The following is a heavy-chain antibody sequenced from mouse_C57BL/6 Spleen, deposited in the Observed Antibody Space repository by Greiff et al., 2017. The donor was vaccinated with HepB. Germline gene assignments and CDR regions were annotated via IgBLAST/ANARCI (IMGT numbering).Heavy chain of an antibody. V-gene: IGHV14-4*01. D-gene: IGHD2-12*01. Sequence: VQLQQSGAELVRPGASVKLSCTASGFNIKDDYMNWVKQRPEQGLEWIGWIYPENGDTEYASKFQGKATITADKSSNTVYLQLSSLTSEDTAVYYCTSPSDYSYDEYFDVWGTGTTVTVSS. CDR2: IYPENGDT. J-gene: IGHJ1*03. CDR3: TSPSDYSYDEYFDV. CDR1: GFNIKDDY.